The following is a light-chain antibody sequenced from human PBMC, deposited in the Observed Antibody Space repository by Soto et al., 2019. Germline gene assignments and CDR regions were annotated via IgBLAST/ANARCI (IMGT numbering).Light chain of an antibody. J-gene: IGKJ3*01. CDR1: QSVLYSSNNKNS. CDR3: QQYNNWPPFT. CDR2: WAS. Sequence: DIVMTQSPDSLAVSLGERATINCKSSQSVLYSSNNKNSVAWYQQKPGQPPQLLIYWASTRESGVPDRFSGSESGTDFTLTISSLQAEDVAVYYCQQYNNWPPFTFGPGTKVDIK. V-gene: IGKV4-1*01.